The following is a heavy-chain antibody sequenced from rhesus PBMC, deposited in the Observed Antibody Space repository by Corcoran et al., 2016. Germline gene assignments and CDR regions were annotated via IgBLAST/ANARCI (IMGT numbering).Heavy chain of an antibody. CDR3: ARVAQYVHSLLGFDV. CDR2: ISSTGGPT. D-gene: IGHD3-16*01. CDR1: GGYISSNY. V-gene: IGHV4-173*01. Sequence: QLQLQEPGPGLVKPAETLSRTCAVSGGYISSNYWSWISKPPGKGLEWIGRISSTGGPTDYITSLDSGVSILSYTSKKQFSLNGSSVTYADVAAYHCARVAQYVHSLLGFDVWGPGVVVTVSS. J-gene: IGHJ5-1*01.